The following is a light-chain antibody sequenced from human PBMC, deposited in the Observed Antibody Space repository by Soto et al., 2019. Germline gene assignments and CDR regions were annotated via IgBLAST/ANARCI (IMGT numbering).Light chain of an antibody. CDR3: QQYGRSPGLFT. J-gene: IGKJ3*01. CDR2: EAS. Sequence: EIVLTQSPGTLSLSPGERATLSCRASQSVSSSYLAWYQQKPGQAPRLLIYEASSRATAIPARFSAYGSGTDFTLTISRLEPEDFAVYYCQQYGRSPGLFTFGPGTKVDIK. V-gene: IGKV3-20*01. CDR1: QSVSSSY.